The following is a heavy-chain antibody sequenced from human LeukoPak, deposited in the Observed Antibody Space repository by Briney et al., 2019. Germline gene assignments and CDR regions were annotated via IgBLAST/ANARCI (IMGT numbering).Heavy chain of an antibody. Sequence: GASVKVSCKASGYTFTSYDINWVRQATGQGLEWMGWMNPNSGNTGYAQKFQDRVTMTRNTSISTAYMELSSLRSEDTDVYYCARTPIRVAARLRWFDPWGQGTLVTVSS. CDR2: MNPNSGNT. CDR3: ARTPIRVAARLRWFDP. D-gene: IGHD6-6*01. J-gene: IGHJ5*02. V-gene: IGHV1-8*01. CDR1: GYTFTSYD.